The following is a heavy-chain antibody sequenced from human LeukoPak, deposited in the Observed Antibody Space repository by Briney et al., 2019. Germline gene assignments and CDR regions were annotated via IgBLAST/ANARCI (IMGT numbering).Heavy chain of an antibody. CDR2: ITSNGGST. V-gene: IGHV3-64*01. D-gene: IGHD3-22*01. Sequence: GGSLRLSCAASTFTFSTYAMHWVRQAPGKGLEYVSPITSNGGSTYYANSVKGRFTISRDNSKNTLYLQMGSLRAEDMAVYYCARSKWFPYYFDYWGQGTLVTVSS. J-gene: IGHJ4*02. CDR1: TFTFSTYA. CDR3: ARSKWFPYYFDY.